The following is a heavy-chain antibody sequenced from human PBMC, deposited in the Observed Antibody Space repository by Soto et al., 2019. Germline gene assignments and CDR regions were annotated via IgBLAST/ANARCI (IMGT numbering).Heavy chain of an antibody. D-gene: IGHD6-6*01. CDR2: IDPSDSYT. J-gene: IGHJ5*01. CDR3: DRRPPASPNWFAS. V-gene: IGHV5-10-1*01. CDR1: GYSFTSYW. Sequence: GESLQISCKGSGYSFTSYWISWVRQMPGKGLEWMGRIDPSDSYTNYSPSFQGHVTISADKSISTAYLQWSSLKASDTAMYYCDRRPPASPNWFASCSQGNLGTVYS.